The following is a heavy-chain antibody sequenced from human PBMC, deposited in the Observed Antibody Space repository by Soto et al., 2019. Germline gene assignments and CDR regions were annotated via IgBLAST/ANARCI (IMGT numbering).Heavy chain of an antibody. CDR3: ARSYYDFWSGYYIAPEVPTKYYYYYMGV. CDR1: GGSISSYY. D-gene: IGHD3-3*01. Sequence: SETLSLTCTVSGGSISSYYWSWIRQPPGKGLEWIGYIYYSGSTNYNPSLKSRVTISVDTSKNQFSLKLSSVTAADTAVYYCARSYYDFWSGYYIAPEVPTKYYYYYMGVWGKGTTVTVSS. J-gene: IGHJ6*03. CDR2: IYYSGST. V-gene: IGHV4-59*08.